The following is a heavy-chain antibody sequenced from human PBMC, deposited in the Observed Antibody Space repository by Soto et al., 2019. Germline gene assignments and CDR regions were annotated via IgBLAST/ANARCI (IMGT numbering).Heavy chain of an antibody. D-gene: IGHD3-3*01. CDR3: AKFYDFWSGYPGTDGMDV. CDR1: GFTFSSYA. CDR2: ISGSGGST. J-gene: IGHJ6*02. Sequence: PGGSLRLSCAASGFTFSSYAMSWVRQAPGKGLEWVSAISGSGGSTYYADYVKGRFTISRDNSKNTLYLQMNSLRAEDTAVYYCAKFYDFWSGYPGTDGMDVWGQGTTVTVSS. V-gene: IGHV3-23*01.